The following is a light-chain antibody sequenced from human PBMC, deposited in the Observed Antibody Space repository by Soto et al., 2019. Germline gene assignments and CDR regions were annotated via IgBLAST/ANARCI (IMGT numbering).Light chain of an antibody. J-gene: IGLJ1*01. Sequence: QSVLTQPRSVSGSPGQSVTISCTGTSSDVGTYNYVSWYQQHPGKAPKRLIYDVSSRPSGVPDRFSGSKSGNTASLTISGLQAEDEADYYCQSYDNSLSVYVFGTGTKVTVL. V-gene: IGLV2-11*01. CDR1: SSDVGTYNY. CDR2: DVS. CDR3: QSYDNSLSVYV.